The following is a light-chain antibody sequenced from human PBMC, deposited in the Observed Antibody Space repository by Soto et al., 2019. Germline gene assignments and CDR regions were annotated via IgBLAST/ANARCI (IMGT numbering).Light chain of an antibody. V-gene: IGKV1-5*03. J-gene: IGKJ1*01. Sequence: DIQMTQSPSTLSASVGDRVTITCRASQSITSWLAWYQQKPGKAPKLLIYKASTLESGVPSRFSGSGSGTEFTLTISSLQPDDFATYYCQHRDTFGQGNKV. CDR1: QSITSW. CDR2: KAS. CDR3: QHRDT.